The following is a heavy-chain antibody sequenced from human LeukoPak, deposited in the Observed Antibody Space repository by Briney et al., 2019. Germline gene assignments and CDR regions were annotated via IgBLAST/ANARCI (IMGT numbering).Heavy chain of an antibody. Sequence: SSVKVSCKASGGTFSSYTISWVRQSPGQGREWMRRIIPILGIANYAQKFQGRVTITADKSTRTAYMELSSLRSEDTAVYYCARERLSWFGSIDGPDYDYWGQGTLVTVSS. J-gene: IGHJ4*02. CDR2: IIPILGIA. D-gene: IGHD3-10*01. V-gene: IGHV1-69*04. CDR3: ARERLSWFGSIDGPDYDY. CDR1: GGTFSSYT.